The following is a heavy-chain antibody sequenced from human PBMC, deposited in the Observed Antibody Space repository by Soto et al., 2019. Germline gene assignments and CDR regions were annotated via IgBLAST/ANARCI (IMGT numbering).Heavy chain of an antibody. Sequence: SLRLSCAISGFSVSSNYLNWVRQAPGKGLEWVSVHYSGGSTYYADSVQGRFTISRDKSNNTLYLQMRRVRAEDTAVYFCARHRHPRGTVGATSPLDPWGQGTQVTVSS. CDR3: ARHRHPRGTVGATSPLDP. V-gene: IGHV3-53*01. CDR2: HYSGGST. CDR1: GFSVSSNY. J-gene: IGHJ5*02. D-gene: IGHD1-26*01.